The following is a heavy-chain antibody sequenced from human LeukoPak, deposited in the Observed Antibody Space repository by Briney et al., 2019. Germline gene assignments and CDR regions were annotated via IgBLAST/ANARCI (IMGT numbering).Heavy chain of an antibody. Sequence: GASLKISCKGSGYSFTSYWIGWVRQMPGKGLEWMGIIYPGDSDTRYSSSFQGQVTISADKSISTAYLQWSSLKASDTAMYYCARKIEYSSSSTWFDPWGQGTLVTVSS. J-gene: IGHJ5*02. V-gene: IGHV5-51*01. D-gene: IGHD6-6*01. CDR1: GYSFTSYW. CDR2: IYPGDSDT. CDR3: ARKIEYSSSSTWFDP.